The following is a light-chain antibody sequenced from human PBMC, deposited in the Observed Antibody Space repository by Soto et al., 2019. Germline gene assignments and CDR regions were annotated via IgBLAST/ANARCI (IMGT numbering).Light chain of an antibody. CDR1: QSISSY. CDR3: QQSYSTQCT. Sequence: DIQMTQSPSSLSASVGDRVTITCRASQSISSYLNWYQQKPGKAPKLLIYAASSLQSGVPSRLSGRGSRTDFTLTISSLQTEDFATYYCQQSYSTQCTFGQGTRVESK. J-gene: IGKJ1*01. V-gene: IGKV1-39*01. CDR2: AAS.